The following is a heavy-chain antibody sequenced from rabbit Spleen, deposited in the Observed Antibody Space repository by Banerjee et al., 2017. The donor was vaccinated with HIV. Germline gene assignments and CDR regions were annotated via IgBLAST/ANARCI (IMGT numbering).Heavy chain of an antibody. CDR1: GFSFSDRDV. CDR2: IDLVFGST. D-gene: IGHD1-1*01. J-gene: IGHJ3*01. CDR3: VRGASSSGYYSL. V-gene: IGHV1S47*01. Sequence: QEQLVESGGGLVQPEGSLTLTCKASGFSFSDRDVMCWVRQAPGKGLEWIGYIDLVFGSTYYASWVNGRFTISSHNAQNTLYLQLNSLTAADTATYFCVRGASSSGYYSLWGQGTLVTVS.